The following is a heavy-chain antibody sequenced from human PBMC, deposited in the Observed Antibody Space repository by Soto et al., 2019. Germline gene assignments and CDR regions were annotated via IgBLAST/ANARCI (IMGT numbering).Heavy chain of an antibody. V-gene: IGHV3-30*18. CDR3: AKEMGLPSNYYYYGMDV. CDR1: GFTFSSYG. J-gene: IGHJ6*02. D-gene: IGHD2-8*01. CDR2: ISYDGSNK. Sequence: HPGGSLRLSCAASGFTFSSYGMHWVRQAPGKGLEWVAVISYDGSNKYYADSVKGRFTISRDNSKNTLYLQMNSLRAEDTAVYYCAKEMGLPSNYYYYGMDVWGQGTTVTVSS.